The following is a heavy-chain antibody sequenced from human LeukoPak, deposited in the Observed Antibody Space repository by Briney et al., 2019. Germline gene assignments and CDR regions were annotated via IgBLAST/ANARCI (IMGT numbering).Heavy chain of an antibody. Sequence: GGSLRLSCAASGFTFSSYSMNWVRQAPGKGLEWASSISSSSSYIYYADSVKGRFTISRDNAKNSPYLQMNSLRAEDTAVYYCAKEMGHSPHSSGTYWSDGGVGLDYWGQGTLVTVSS. J-gene: IGHJ4*02. CDR1: GFTFSSYS. V-gene: IGHV3-21*01. CDR3: AKEMGHSPHSSGTYWSDGGVGLDY. CDR2: ISSSSSYI. D-gene: IGHD3-10*01.